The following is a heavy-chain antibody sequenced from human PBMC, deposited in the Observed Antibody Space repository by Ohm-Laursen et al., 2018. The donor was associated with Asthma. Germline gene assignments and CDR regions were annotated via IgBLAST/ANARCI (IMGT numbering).Heavy chain of an antibody. J-gene: IGHJ4*02. V-gene: IGHV4-39*01. CDR2: IYYSGST. CDR1: GGSISSSSYY. CDR3: ATDPVNYYDSSGYYYEYYFDY. D-gene: IGHD3-22*01. Sequence: GTLSLTCTVSGGSISSSSYYWGWIRQPPGKGLEWIGSIYYSGSTYYNPSLKSRVTISVDTSKNQFSLKLSSVTAADTAVYYCATDPVNYYDSSGYYYEYYFDYWGQGTLVTVSS.